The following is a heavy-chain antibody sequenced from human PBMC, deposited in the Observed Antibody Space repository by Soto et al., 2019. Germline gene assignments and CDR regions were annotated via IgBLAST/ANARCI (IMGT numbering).Heavy chain of an antibody. CDR3: ARGQVRGAYYYYYGMDV. CDR1: GGSFSGYY. CDR2: INHSGST. D-gene: IGHD1-26*01. V-gene: IGHV4-34*01. J-gene: IGHJ6*02. Sequence: QVQLQQWGAGLLKPSETLSLICAVYGGSFSGYYWSWIRQPPGKGLEWIGEINHSGSTNYNPSLKSRVTISVDTSKNQFSLKLSSVTAADTAVYYCARGQVRGAYYYYYGMDVWGQGTTVTVSS.